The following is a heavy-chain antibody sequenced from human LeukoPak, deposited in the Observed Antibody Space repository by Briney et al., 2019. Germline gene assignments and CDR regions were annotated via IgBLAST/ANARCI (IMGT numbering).Heavy chain of an antibody. CDR2: ISPSGGST. D-gene: IGHD5-24*01. V-gene: IGHV1-46*01. Sequence: GASVKVSCKAFGYTFTSNYMHWVRQAPGQGPEWMGVISPSGGSTTYAQKFQGRVTLTRDMSTSTDYLELSSLRSEDTAVYYCARDLDGYNSYWGQGTLVTVSS. CDR1: GYTFTSNY. J-gene: IGHJ4*02. CDR3: ARDLDGYNSY.